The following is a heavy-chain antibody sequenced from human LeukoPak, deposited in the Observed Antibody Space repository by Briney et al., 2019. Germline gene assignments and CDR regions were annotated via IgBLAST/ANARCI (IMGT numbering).Heavy chain of an antibody. J-gene: IGHJ4*02. CDR3: TTILTVTSDY. CDR1: GFTFFNVW. D-gene: IGHD4-17*01. Sequence: GGSLRLSCADSGFTFFNVWMSCGREAPGGRVGWVGRIKSKTDGGTTDYAAPVKGRFTISGDDSKNTLYLQMNSLKTEDTAVYYCTTILTVTSDYWGQGTLVTVSS. CDR2: IKSKTDGGTT. V-gene: IGHV3-15*01.